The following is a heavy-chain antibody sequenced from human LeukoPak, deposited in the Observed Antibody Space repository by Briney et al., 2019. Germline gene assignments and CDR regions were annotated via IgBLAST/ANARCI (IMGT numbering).Heavy chain of an antibody. Sequence: PSETLSLTCTVSGGSVDNYYWSWIRQPPGKPLEWIGYVYYTGNNKYNPSPNSRVAISIDTPKNQFSLQLTSVTAADTAVYYCARHPRWLQFFAFDIWGQGTMVIVSS. CDR1: GGSVDNYY. CDR3: ARHPRWLQFFAFDI. CDR2: VYYTGNN. J-gene: IGHJ3*02. V-gene: IGHV4-59*08. D-gene: IGHD5-24*01.